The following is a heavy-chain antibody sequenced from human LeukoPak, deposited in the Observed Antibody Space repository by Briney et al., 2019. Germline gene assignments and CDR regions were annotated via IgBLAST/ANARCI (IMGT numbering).Heavy chain of an antibody. Sequence: ASVKVSCKASGYTFTSYYMHWVRQAPGQGLEWMGIINPSGGSTSYAQKFQGRVTITTDESTSTAYMELSSLRSEDTAVYYCARDRNSYSSSSMDFQHWGQGTLVTVSS. D-gene: IGHD6-6*01. CDR2: INPSGGST. CDR1: GYTFTSYY. V-gene: IGHV1-46*01. CDR3: ARDRNSYSSSSMDFQH. J-gene: IGHJ1*01.